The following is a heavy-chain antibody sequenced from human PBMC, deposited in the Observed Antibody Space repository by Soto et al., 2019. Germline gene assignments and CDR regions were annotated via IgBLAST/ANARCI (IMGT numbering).Heavy chain of an antibody. Sequence: QLQLQESGSGLVKPSQTLSLTCAVSGGSISSGGYSWSWIRQPPGKGLEWIGYIYHSGSTYYNPSLKSRVTISVDRSKNQFSLKLSSVTAADTAVYYCAREYSSSWYGWFDPWGQGTLVTVSS. J-gene: IGHJ5*02. V-gene: IGHV4-30-2*01. CDR3: AREYSSSWYGWFDP. D-gene: IGHD6-13*01. CDR2: IYHSGST. CDR1: GGSISSGGYS.